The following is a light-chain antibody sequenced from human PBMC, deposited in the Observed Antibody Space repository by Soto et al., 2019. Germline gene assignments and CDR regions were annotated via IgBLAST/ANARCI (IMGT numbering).Light chain of an antibody. Sequence: DIQMTQSPSSLYASIGDRVTITCRASQGISNYLALYQQKPGKVPNLLNYAKSTLQSGVPARFIGGGSGTDFTLTIRSLQPEDAATYYCQKYVEAPKTFGQGTKVEIK. J-gene: IGKJ2*01. V-gene: IGKV1-27*01. CDR3: QKYVEAPKT. CDR1: QGISNY. CDR2: AKS.